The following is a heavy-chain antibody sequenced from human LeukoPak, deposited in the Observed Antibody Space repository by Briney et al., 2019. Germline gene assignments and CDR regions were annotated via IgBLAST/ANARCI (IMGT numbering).Heavy chain of an antibody. V-gene: IGHV1-18*01. CDR1: GYTFTNFG. J-gene: IGHJ5*02. CDR2: ISADSGNT. D-gene: IGHD6-13*01. Sequence: ASVKLSCKAAGYTFTNFGISWVRQAPGQGLEWMGWISADSGNTKYAQKLQGRITMTTDTPTSTAYMELKSLRSDDTAVYYCARGTGSSSWYDLRWFDPWGQGTLVTVSS. CDR3: ARGTGSSSWYDLRWFDP.